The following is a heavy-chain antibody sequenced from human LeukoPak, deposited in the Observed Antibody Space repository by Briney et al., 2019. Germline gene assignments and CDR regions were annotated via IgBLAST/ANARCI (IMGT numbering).Heavy chain of an antibody. J-gene: IGHJ4*02. Sequence: PSETLSLTCAVYGGSFSGYYWSWIRQPPGKGLEWIGEINHSGSTNYNPSLKSRVTISVDTSKNQFSLKLSSVTAADTAVYYCASGRVYYGGNSKFDYWGQRTLVTVSS. V-gene: IGHV4-34*01. D-gene: IGHD4-23*01. CDR1: GGSFSGYY. CDR2: INHSGST. CDR3: ASGRVYYGGNSKFDY.